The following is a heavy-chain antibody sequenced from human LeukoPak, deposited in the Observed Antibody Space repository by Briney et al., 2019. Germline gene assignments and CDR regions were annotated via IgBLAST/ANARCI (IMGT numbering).Heavy chain of an antibody. CDR2: ISYDGSNK. CDR3: ARDRNYYDSSGSQDAFDI. Sequence: GGSLRLSCAASGFTFSSYGMHWVRQAPGKGLEWVAVISYDGSNKYYADSVKGRFTISRDNSKNTLYLQMNSLRAEDTAVYYCARDRNYYDSSGSQDAFDIWGQGTMVTVSS. D-gene: IGHD3-22*01. CDR1: GFTFSSYG. V-gene: IGHV3-30*03. J-gene: IGHJ3*02.